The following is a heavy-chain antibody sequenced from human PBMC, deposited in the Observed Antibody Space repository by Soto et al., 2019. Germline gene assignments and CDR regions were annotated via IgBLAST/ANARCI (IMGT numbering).Heavy chain of an antibody. CDR1: GFTFSDCY. CDR2: ISSSSSYT. D-gene: IGHD3-10*01. Sequence: GGSLRLSCAASGFTFSDCYMSWIRQAPGKGLEWVSYISSSSSYTNYADSVKGRFTISRDNAKNSLYLQMNSLRAEDTAVYYCARDLWFGELFSYYYYGMDVWGQGTTVTVSS. V-gene: IGHV3-11*06. CDR3: ARDLWFGELFSYYYYGMDV. J-gene: IGHJ6*02.